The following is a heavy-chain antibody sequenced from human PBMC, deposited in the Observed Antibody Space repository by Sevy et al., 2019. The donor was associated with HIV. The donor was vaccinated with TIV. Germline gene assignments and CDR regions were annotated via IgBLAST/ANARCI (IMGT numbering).Heavy chain of an antibody. J-gene: IGHJ5*02. Sequence: GGSLRLSCAASGFTFSSYAMSWVRQAPGKGLEWVSAISGSGGSTYYADSVKGRFTISRDNSKNTLYLQMNSLRAEDTAVYYCAKDSEPLLWFRELYFSAWGQGTLVTVSS. CDR3: AKDSEPLLWFRELYFSA. D-gene: IGHD3-10*01. V-gene: IGHV3-23*01. CDR1: GFTFSSYA. CDR2: ISGSGGST.